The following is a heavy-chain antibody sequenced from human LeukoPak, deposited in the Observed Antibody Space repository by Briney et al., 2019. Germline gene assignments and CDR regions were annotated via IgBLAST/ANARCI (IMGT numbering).Heavy chain of an antibody. V-gene: IGHV4-34*01. CDR1: GGSFSGYY. CDR2: INHSGST. Sequence: SETLSLTCAVYGGSFSGYYWSWIRQPPGKGLEWIGEINHSGSTNYNPSLKSRVTISVDTSKNQFPLKLSSVTAADTAVYYCARGAGYSRGWRVFDYWGQGTLVTVSS. D-gene: IGHD6-19*01. J-gene: IGHJ4*02. CDR3: ARGAGYSRGWRVFDY.